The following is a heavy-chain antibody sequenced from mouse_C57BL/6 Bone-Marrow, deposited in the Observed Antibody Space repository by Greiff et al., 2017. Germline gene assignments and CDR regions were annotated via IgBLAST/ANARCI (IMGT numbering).Heavy chain of an antibody. D-gene: IGHD2-10*02. CDR3: ARYGNCLYWYFDV. CDR1: GFTFTSYA. J-gene: IGHJ1*03. V-gene: IGHV5-4*01. CDR2: ISDGGSYT. Sequence: EVQLVESGGGLVKPGGSLKLSCAASGFTFTSYAMSWVRQTPEKRLEWVATISDGGSYTYYPDNVKGRFTFSRDNAKNNLYLQMSHLKSEDTAMYYCARYGNCLYWYFDVWGTGTTVTVSS.